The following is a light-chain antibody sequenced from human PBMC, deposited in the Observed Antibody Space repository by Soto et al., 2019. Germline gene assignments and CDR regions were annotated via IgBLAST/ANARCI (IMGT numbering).Light chain of an antibody. J-gene: IGKJ3*01. V-gene: IGKV3-20*01. CDR2: GAS. CDR3: QQYGTSVT. Sequence: EIVLTQSPGTLSLSPGERATLSCRASQSISTSHLAWFQQRPGQAPRLLIYGASNRVTGIPDRFSGSGSGPEFTLTISRLESEDFAVYYCQQYGTSVTFGPGTKVDIK. CDR1: QSISTSH.